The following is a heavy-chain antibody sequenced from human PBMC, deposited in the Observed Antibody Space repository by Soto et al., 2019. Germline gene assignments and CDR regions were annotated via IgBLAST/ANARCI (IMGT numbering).Heavy chain of an antibody. V-gene: IGHV1-69*06. CDR1: GVTFSSYA. CDR3: ATQGITMIVVVNPQTPFDY. J-gene: IGHJ4*02. Sequence: GASVKVSCKASGVTFSSYAISWVRQAPGQGLEWMGGIIPIFGTANYAQKFQGRVTITADKSTSTAYMELSSLRSEDTAVYYCATQGITMIVVVNPQTPFDYWGQGTQVTVSS. CDR2: IIPIFGTA. D-gene: IGHD3-22*01.